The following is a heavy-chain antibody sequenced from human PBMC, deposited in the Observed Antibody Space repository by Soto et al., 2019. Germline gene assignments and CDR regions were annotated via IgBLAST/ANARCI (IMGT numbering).Heavy chain of an antibody. V-gene: IGHV3-15*01. Sequence: EVQLVESGGGLVQPGGSLRLSCAASGFTFSNAWMSWVRQAPGKGLEWVGRIKSKTDGGTTDYAAPVKGRFTISRDDSKNTLYLQMNSLKTEDTAVYYCTTDTYSGSSYFDYWGQGTLVTVSS. CDR3: TTDTYSGSSYFDY. CDR2: IKSKTDGGTT. J-gene: IGHJ4*02. CDR1: GFTFSNAW. D-gene: IGHD1-26*01.